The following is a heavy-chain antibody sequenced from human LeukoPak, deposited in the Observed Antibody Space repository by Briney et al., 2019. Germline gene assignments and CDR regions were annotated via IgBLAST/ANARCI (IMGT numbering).Heavy chain of an antibody. D-gene: IGHD6-6*01. V-gene: IGHV4-39*07. Sequence: PSETLSLTCTLSNGSINSNSNYWGWVRQPPGKGLEWIGGIYYTGKTYYNASLKSRISISLETSKNQFSLMLNSVTAADTAMYYCARDFGSSSWGWFDPWGQGTMVIVSS. J-gene: IGHJ5*02. CDR2: IYYTGKT. CDR1: NGSINSNSNY. CDR3: ARDFGSSSWGWFDP.